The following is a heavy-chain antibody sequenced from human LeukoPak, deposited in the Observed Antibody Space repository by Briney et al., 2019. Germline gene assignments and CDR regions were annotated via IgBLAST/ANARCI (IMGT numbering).Heavy chain of an antibody. V-gene: IGHV3-23*01. CDR3: AKDRDEMVSTVTSVLCDY. D-gene: IGHD4-11*01. J-gene: IGHJ4*02. Sequence: GGPLRLSCAASGFTFSSYAMSWVRQAPGKGLEWVSAISGSGGSTYYADSVKGRFTISKDNSKNTLYLQMNSLRADDTAVYYCAKDRDEMVSTVTSVLCDYWSQGTLVTVSS. CDR1: GFTFSSYA. CDR2: ISGSGGST.